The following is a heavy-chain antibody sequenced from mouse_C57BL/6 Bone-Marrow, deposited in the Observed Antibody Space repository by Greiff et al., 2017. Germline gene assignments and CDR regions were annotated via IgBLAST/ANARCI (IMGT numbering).Heavy chain of an antibody. CDR1: GYTFTSYG. CDR2: IYPRSGIT. CDR3: ASSLPPAWFAY. Sequence: VQLQQSGAELARPGASVKLSCKASGYTFTSYGISWVKQRTGQGLEWIGEIYPRSGITYYNEKFKGKATLTADKSSSTAYMELRSLTSEDSAVYFCASSLPPAWFAYWGQGTLVTVSA. V-gene: IGHV1-81*01. D-gene: IGHD2-1*01. J-gene: IGHJ3*01.